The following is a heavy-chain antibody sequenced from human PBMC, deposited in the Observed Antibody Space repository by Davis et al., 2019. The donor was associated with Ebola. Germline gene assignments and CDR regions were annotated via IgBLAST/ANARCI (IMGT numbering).Heavy chain of an antibody. Sequence: GGSLRLSCAASGFTFSSYSMNWVRQAPGKGLEWVSYISSSSSTIYYADSVKGRFTISRDNSKNTLYLQMNSLRAEDTALYYCAKDYGSGRYSFDYWGQGTLVTVSS. CDR3: AKDYGSGRYSFDY. CDR1: GFTFSSYS. D-gene: IGHD3-10*01. CDR2: ISSSSSTI. J-gene: IGHJ4*02. V-gene: IGHV3-48*01.